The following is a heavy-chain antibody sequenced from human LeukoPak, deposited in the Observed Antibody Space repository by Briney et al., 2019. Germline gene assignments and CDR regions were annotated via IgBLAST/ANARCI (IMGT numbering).Heavy chain of an antibody. D-gene: IGHD4-17*01. CDR2: IYYSGST. CDR3: ARHYIPRRHDYGDYGTSSYWYFDL. CDR1: GGSISSYY. Sequence: SETLSLTCSVSGGSISSYYWSWIRQPPGKGLEWIGYIYYSGSTNYNPSLKSRVTISVDTSKNQFSLKLSSVTVADTAVYYCARHYIPRRHDYGDYGTSSYWYFDLWGRGTLVTVSS. V-gene: IGHV4-59*08. J-gene: IGHJ2*01.